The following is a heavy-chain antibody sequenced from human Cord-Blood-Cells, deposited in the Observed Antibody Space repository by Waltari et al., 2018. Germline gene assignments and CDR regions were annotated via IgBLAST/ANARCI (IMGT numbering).Heavy chain of an antibody. D-gene: IGHD3-16*01. J-gene: IGHJ4*02. Sequence: QVQLVQSGAEVKKPGASVKVSCKAFGYTFTGHHMHWVRQAPGQGLGWMGWINPNSGGTNYAKKFQGRVTMTRDTSISTAYMELSRLRSDDTAVYYCARDWASDYWGQGTLVTVSS. V-gene: IGHV1-2*02. CDR1: GYTFTGHH. CDR3: ARDWASDY. CDR2: INPNSGGT.